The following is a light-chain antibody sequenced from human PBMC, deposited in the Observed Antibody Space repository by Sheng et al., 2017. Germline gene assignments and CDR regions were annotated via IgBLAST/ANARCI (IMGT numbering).Light chain of an antibody. Sequence: DIQMTQSPSSLSASVGDRVTITCRASQGISDYLAWYQQQPGKVPKILIYAASTLQSGVPSRFSASGSGTDFTLTISSLQPEDVATYFCQNYNSAPFTFGGGTKVEIK. CDR2: AAS. CDR1: QGISDY. J-gene: IGKJ4*01. V-gene: IGKV1-27*01. CDR3: QNYNSAPFT.